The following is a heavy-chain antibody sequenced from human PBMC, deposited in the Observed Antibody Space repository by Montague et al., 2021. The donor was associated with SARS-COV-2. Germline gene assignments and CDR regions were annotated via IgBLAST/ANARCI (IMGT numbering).Heavy chain of an antibody. V-gene: IGHV4-31*03. CDR1: GGSISSGGYY. CDR3: ARDIGGSTVTTGGFDY. CDR2: IYYSGST. D-gene: IGHD4-17*01. J-gene: IGHJ4*02. Sequence: TLSLTCTVSGGSISSGGYYWSWIRQHPGKGLEWIGYIYYSGSTYYNSSLKSRVTISVDTSKNQFSLKLSSVTAADTAVYYCARDIGGSTVTTGGFDYWGKGTLVTVSS.